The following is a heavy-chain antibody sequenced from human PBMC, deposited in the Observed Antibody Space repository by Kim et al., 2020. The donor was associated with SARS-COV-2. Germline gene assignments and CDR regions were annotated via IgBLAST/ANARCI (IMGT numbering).Heavy chain of an antibody. V-gene: IGHV1-69*13. CDR2: IIPIFGTA. D-gene: IGHD6-19*01. Sequence: SVKVSCKASGGTFSSYAISWVRQAPGQGLEWMGGIIPIFGTANYAQKFQGRVTITADESTSTAYMELSSLRSEDTAVYYCARLGPNPVAVAGTGAFDIWGQGTMVTVSS. CDR1: GGTFSSYA. J-gene: IGHJ3*02. CDR3: ARLGPNPVAVAGTGAFDI.